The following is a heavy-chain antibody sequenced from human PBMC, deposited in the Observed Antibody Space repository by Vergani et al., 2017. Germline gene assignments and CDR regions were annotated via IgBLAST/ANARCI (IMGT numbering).Heavy chain of an antibody. CDR2: ISGSGGST. D-gene: IGHD6-19*01. V-gene: IGHV3-23*01. CDR3: AKDPSAVAATPVDY. J-gene: IGHJ4*02. Sequence: EVQLLESGGGLVQPGGSLRLSCAASGFTFSSSAMSWVRQAPGKGLEWVSAISGSGGSTYYADSVKGRFTISRDNSNNTLYLQMNSLRAEDTAVYYCAKDPSAVAATPVDYWGQGTLGTVSS. CDR1: GFTFSSSA.